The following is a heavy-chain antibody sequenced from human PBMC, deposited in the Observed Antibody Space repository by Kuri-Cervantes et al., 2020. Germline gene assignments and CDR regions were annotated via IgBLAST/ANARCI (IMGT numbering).Heavy chain of an antibody. CDR2: MNPNSGNT. Sequence: ASVKVSCKASGYTFTGYYMHWVRQATGQGLEWMGWMNPNSGNTGYAQKFQGRVTMTRNTSISTAYMELSSLRSEDTAVYYCARGLMRKDITMVRGVIAYWGQGTLVTVSS. CDR1: GYTFTGYY. V-gene: IGHV1-8*02. D-gene: IGHD3-10*01. J-gene: IGHJ4*02. CDR3: ARGLMRKDITMVRGVIAY.